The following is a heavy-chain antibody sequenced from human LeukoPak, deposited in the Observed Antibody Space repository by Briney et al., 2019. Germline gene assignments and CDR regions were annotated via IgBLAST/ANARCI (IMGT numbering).Heavy chain of an antibody. Sequence: PSETLSLTCSVSGGSISSYYWSWIRQPPGKGLEWIGEINHSGSTNYNPSLKSRVTISVDTSKNQFSLKLSSVTAADTAVYYCARASRGSGSYVYWGQGTLVTVSS. D-gene: IGHD3-10*01. CDR1: GGSISSYY. V-gene: IGHV4-34*01. CDR2: INHSGST. CDR3: ARASRGSGSYVY. J-gene: IGHJ4*02.